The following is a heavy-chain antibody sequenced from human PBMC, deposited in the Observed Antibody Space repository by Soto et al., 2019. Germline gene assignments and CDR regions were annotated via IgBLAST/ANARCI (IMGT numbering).Heavy chain of an antibody. CDR2: MWYDGSNK. CDR1: GFTFSSAG. V-gene: IGHV3-33*01. Sequence: VGSLRLSCAASGFTFSSAGMQWVRQAPGKGLEWLAVMWYDGSNKYYADSVKGRFTISRDNSKNTLYLQMNSLRAEDTAVYYWARVRRGRRQYSFDYCGQGALVTVSS. CDR3: ARVRRGRRQYSFDY. J-gene: IGHJ4*02. D-gene: IGHD3-16*01.